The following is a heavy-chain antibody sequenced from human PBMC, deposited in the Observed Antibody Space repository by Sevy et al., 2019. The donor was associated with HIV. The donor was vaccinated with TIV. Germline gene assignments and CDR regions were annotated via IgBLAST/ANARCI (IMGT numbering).Heavy chain of an antibody. D-gene: IGHD3-3*02. CDR2: ISSSSSYI. J-gene: IGHJ6*02. CDR1: GFTFSPYS. Sequence: GGSLRLSCAASGFTFSPYSMNWVRQAPGKGLEWVSSISSSSSYIYYADSVKGRFIISGDNAKNSLYLQMNSLRAEDTTVYYCGSGGGHVNIFGVVPRDAMDVWGQGTTVTVSS. V-gene: IGHV3-21*01. CDR3: GSGGGHVNIFGVVPRDAMDV.